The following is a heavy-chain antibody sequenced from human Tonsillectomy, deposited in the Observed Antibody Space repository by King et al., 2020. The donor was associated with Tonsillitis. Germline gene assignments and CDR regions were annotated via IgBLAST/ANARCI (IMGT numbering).Heavy chain of an antibody. CDR2: INSDGSTT. CDR3: ARSEGDYGDYGY. J-gene: IGHJ4*02. Sequence: VQLVESGGGLVQPGGSLGLSCAASGFTFSSYWMHWVRQAPGKGLVWVSRINSDGSTTSYADSVKGRFTISRDNAKNTLNLQMNSLRAEDTAVYYCARSEGDYGDYGYWGQGTLVTVSS. V-gene: IGHV3-74*01. CDR1: GFTFSSYW. D-gene: IGHD4-17*01.